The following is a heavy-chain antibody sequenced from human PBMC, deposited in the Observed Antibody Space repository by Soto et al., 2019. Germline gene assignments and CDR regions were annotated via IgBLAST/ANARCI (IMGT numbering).Heavy chain of an antibody. CDR2: IKQDGSEK. Sequence: EVQLVESGGGLVQPGGSLRLSCAASGFTFSSYWMSWVRQAPGKGLEWVANIKQDGSEKYYVDSVKGRFTISRDNAKNSLYLQMNSLRAEDTAVYYCARGRRIQLWLQVRYSWFDPWGQGTLVTVSS. V-gene: IGHV3-7*03. CDR3: ARGRRIQLWLQVRYSWFDP. D-gene: IGHD5-18*01. CDR1: GFTFSSYW. J-gene: IGHJ5*02.